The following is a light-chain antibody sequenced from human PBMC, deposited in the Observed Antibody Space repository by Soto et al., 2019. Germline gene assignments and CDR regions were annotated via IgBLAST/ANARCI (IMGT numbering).Light chain of an antibody. Sequence: QSVLTQAPSASGTLGQRVTIPCSGGRSNIGDNYVYWYQQFPGTAPKLLIYRSDQRPSGVPDRFSGSKSGTSASLAISGLRSEDEADYYCSSWDDRLSGLFFGGGTKLTVL. CDR3: SSWDDRLSGLF. CDR2: RSD. V-gene: IGLV1-47*01. CDR1: RSNIGDNY. J-gene: IGLJ2*01.